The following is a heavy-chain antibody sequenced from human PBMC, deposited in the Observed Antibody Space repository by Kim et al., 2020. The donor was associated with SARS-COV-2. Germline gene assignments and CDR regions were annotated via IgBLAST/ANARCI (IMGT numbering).Heavy chain of an antibody. V-gene: IGHV3-23*01. D-gene: IGHD3-3*01. CDR1: GFTFSSYA. CDR3: AKDRTLYYDFWSGYDRPRDGMDV. J-gene: IGHJ6*02. CDR2: ISGSGGST. Sequence: GGSLRLSCAASGFTFSSYAMSWVRQAPGKGLEWVSAISGSGGSTYYADSVKGRFTISRDNSKNTLYLQMNSLRAEDTDVYYCAKDRTLYYDFWSGYDRPRDGMDVWGQGTTVTVSS.